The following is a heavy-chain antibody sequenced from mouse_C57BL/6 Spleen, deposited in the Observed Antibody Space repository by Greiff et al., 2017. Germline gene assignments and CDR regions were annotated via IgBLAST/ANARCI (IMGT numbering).Heavy chain of an antibody. Sequence: EVKVVESGGGLVKPGGSLKLSCAASGFTFSSYAMSWVRQTPEKRLEWVATISDGGSYTYYPDNVKGRFTISRDNAKNNLYLQMSHLKSEDTAMYYCARDGGSSRDWFAYWGQGTLVTVSA. CDR2: ISDGGSYT. CDR3: ARDGGSSRDWFAY. V-gene: IGHV5-4*01. D-gene: IGHD1-1*01. J-gene: IGHJ3*01. CDR1: GFTFSSYA.